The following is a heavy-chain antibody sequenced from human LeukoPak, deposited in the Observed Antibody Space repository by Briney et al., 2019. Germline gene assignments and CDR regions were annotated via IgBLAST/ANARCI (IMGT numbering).Heavy chain of an antibody. J-gene: IGHJ4*02. CDR2: ITGGGEST. D-gene: IGHD2-2*02. CDR1: GFTFDASA. V-gene: IGHV3-23*01. CDR3: AKKIGDQFLYGFNY. Sequence: GGSLRLSCAASGFTFDASAMSWVRQAPGKGLEWVAVITGGGESTYYADSVKGRFTISRDNSKKTLFLQVNSLRAEDTDVYVCAKKIGDQFLYGFNYWGQGIVVTVSS.